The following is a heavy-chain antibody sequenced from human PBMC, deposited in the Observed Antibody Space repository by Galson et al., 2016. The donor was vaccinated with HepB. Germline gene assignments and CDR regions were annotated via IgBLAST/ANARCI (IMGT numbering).Heavy chain of an antibody. J-gene: IGHJ5*02. CDR2: ISYDGGNK. Sequence: SLRLSCAASGFTFSSYAMHWVRQAPGKGLEWVTLISYDGGNKYYADSVKGRFTISRDNSKNTVYLHMNSLSAEDTAVYYCARAGCSGYDLGSPWGPGTLVTVSS. D-gene: IGHD5-12*01. CDR1: GFTFSSYA. CDR3: ARAGCSGYDLGSP. V-gene: IGHV3-30-3*01.